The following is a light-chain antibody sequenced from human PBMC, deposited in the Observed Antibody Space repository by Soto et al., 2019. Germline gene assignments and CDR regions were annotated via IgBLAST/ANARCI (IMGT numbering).Light chain of an antibody. V-gene: IGLV2-23*02. CDR2: EVN. CDR3: CSSGGSPTYV. J-gene: IGLJ1*01. Sequence: QSALTQPASVSGSHGQSITISCTGNSSNVGSYKLVSWYQQHPGKAPKLMIFEVNKRPSGVSNRFSGSKSGNTASLTISGLKVEDEADYYCCSSGGSPTYVFGTGTKVTVL. CDR1: SSNVGSYKL.